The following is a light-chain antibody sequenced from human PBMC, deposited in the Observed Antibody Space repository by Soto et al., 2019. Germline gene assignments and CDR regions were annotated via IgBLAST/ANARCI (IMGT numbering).Light chain of an antibody. J-gene: IGKJ2*01. V-gene: IGKV3-20*01. Sequence: EIVLTQSPGTLSLSPGERATLSCRSSQSLSSNYLAWYQQKPGQAPRLLIYAASTRATGIPDRFSGSGSGTDRTLTISRLEPKDFALYYCQQYGPSPMYTFGQGTRLEI. CDR1: QSLSSNY. CDR2: AAS. CDR3: QQYGPSPMYT.